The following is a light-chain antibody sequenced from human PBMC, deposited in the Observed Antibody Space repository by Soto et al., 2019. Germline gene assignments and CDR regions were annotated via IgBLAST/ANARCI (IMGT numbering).Light chain of an antibody. Sequence: QSVLTQPASVSGSPGQSITISCTGTSSDIGSYNYVSWYQQHPGKAPKLIIYDVTNRPAGISSRFSASKSGDTASLTISVLQADEEADYFCSSYKGTSTPYVFGRGTKVTVL. CDR1: SSDIGSYNY. CDR2: DVT. CDR3: SSYKGTSTPYV. J-gene: IGLJ1*01. V-gene: IGLV2-14*01.